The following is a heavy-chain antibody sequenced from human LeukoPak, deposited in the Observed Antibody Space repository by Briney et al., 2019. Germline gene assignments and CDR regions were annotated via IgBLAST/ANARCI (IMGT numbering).Heavy chain of an antibody. Sequence: SETLSLTCDVVADSMNEYYWSWIRQSPGGGLEWIGYIYRRGATNYIPSLRSRVTISVDKSNWQVSLTLKSVTAADPAVYYCVASYSTSSGVDHWGQGTLVNVSS. J-gene: IGHJ4*02. CDR2: IYRRGAT. D-gene: IGHD2/OR15-2a*01. CDR3: VASYSTSSGVDH. CDR1: ADSMNEYY. V-gene: IGHV4-4*09.